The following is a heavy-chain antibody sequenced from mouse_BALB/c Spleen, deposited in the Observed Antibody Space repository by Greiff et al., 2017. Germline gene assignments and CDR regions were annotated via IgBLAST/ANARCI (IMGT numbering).Heavy chain of an antibody. Sequence: VQLQQSGPELVKPGASVKMSCKASGYTFTSYVMHWVKQKPGQGLEWIGYINPYNDGTKYNEKFKGKATLTSDKSSSTAYMELSSLTSEDSAVYYCARGPDRYGFAYWGQGTLVTVSA. J-gene: IGHJ3*01. CDR2: INPYNDGT. V-gene: IGHV1-14*01. CDR3: ARGPDRYGFAY. CDR1: GYTFTSYV. D-gene: IGHD2-14*01.